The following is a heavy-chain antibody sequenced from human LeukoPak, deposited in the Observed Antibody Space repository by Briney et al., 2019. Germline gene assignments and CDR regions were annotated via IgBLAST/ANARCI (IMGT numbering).Heavy chain of an antibody. V-gene: IGHV3-64*01. CDR2: IRRRGGNT. Sequence: GGSLRLSCAASGFTIRRSSMHWVRQSPGKGLEFVSSIRRRGGNTYSANAGKGRFTIYRDTSKNPLYIQVGSLRVAEMDVYYCARVGGRSGNGYSHWGQGTVVTVSS. CDR1: GFTIRRSS. D-gene: IGHD2-2*03. J-gene: IGHJ4*02. CDR3: ARVGGRSGNGYSH.